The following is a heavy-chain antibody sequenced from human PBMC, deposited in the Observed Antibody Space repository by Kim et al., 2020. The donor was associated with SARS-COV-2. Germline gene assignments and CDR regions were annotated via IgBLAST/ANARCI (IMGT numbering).Heavy chain of an antibody. V-gene: IGHV3-74*01. CDR1: GFTFSSYW. CDR3: ARCVRVITMIVPPLGMDV. Sequence: GGSLRLSCAASGFTFSSYWMHWVRQAPGKGLVWVSRINSDGSSTSYADSVKGRFTISRDNAKNTLYLQMNSLRAEDTAVYYCARCVRVITMIVPPLGMDVWGQGTTVTVSS. D-gene: IGHD3-22*01. CDR2: INSDGSST. J-gene: IGHJ6*02.